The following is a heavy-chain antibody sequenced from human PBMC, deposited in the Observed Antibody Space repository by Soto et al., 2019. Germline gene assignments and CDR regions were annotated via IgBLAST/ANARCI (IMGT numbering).Heavy chain of an antibody. CDR1: GYTFTGYY. CDR3: AKGGAIVAAGTRVYLYNAMDV. CDR2: INPNSGDT. Sequence: AAVKVSFKASGYTFTGYYVHWVRQAPGQGLEWMGWINPNSGDTYLAQRFQGRVTMNRDTSIGTAYMELRGLTSDDTAEYYCAKGGAIVAAGTRVYLYNAMDVWGQGTTVTVSS. J-gene: IGHJ6*02. V-gene: IGHV1-2*02. D-gene: IGHD1-26*01.